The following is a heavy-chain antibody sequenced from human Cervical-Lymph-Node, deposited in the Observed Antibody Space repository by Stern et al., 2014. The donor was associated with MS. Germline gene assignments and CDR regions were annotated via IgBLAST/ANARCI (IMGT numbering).Heavy chain of an antibody. CDR1: GFSLSTSGMR. CDR3: ARLSRAVAGPDY. V-gene: IGHV2-70*15. Sequence: QVTFRESGPALVKPPPTLTLTCTFSGFSLSTSGMRVSWIRQPPGKALDWLARIDWDDDKYYSTSVKTRLTISKDTSKNQVVLTMTKMDPVDTATYYCARLSRAVAGPDYWGQGTLVTVSS. J-gene: IGHJ4*02. D-gene: IGHD6-19*01. CDR2: IDWDDDK.